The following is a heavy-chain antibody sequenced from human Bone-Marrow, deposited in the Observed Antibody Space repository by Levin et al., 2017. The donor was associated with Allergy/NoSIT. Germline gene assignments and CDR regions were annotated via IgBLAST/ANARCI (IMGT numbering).Heavy chain of an antibody. J-gene: IGHJ4*02. CDR1: GFTFTDYW. CDR3: VRRFSGTYYSAFDY. Sequence: ASVKVSCKGSGFTFTDYWIGWVRQMPGKGLEWMGIVYSGDSDTRYSPSFQGHVTISADKTTRTAYLQWSSLKASDNAMYYCVRRFSGTYYSAFDYWSQGTLVTVSS. CDR2: VYSGDSDT. V-gene: IGHV5-51*01. D-gene: IGHD1-26*01.